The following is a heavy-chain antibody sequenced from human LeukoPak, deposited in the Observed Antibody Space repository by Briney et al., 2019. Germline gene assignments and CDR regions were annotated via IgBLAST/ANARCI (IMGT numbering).Heavy chain of an antibody. Sequence: EASVKVSCKASGYTFTGYYMHWVRQVPGQGLEWMAWINPNNGGTNYAQKFQGRVTLTRDTSISTTYMELSSLRSDDTAVYYCATSGSTWYNDYWGQGTLVTVSS. D-gene: IGHD6-13*01. CDR3: ATSGSTWYNDY. CDR2: INPNNGGT. CDR1: GYTFTGYY. J-gene: IGHJ4*02. V-gene: IGHV1-2*02.